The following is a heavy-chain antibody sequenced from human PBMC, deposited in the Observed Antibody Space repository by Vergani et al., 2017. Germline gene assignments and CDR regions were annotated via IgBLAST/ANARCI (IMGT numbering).Heavy chain of an antibody. CDR3: ARGPNSSGYYYVS. Sequence: QVQLQESGPGLVKPSETLSLTCAVSGYSISSGYYWGWIRQPPGKGLEWIGSIYHSGSTYYNPSLKSRVTISVDTSKNQFSLQLSSVTAADTAVYYCARGPNSSGYYYVSWGQGTLVTVSS. D-gene: IGHD3-22*01. V-gene: IGHV4-38-2*01. CDR2: IYHSGST. J-gene: IGHJ4*02. CDR1: GYSISSGYY.